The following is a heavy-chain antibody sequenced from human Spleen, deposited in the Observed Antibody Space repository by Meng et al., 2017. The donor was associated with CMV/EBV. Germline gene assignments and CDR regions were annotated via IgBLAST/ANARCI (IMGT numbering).Heavy chain of an antibody. J-gene: IGHJ6*02. CDR2: IHTSSNYI. V-gene: IGHV3-21*01. D-gene: IGHD3-3*01. CDR3: ARGDFWRSMDV. Sequence: GESLKISCAASGFTFSSYAMTWVRQAPGKGLEWVSSIHTSSNYIYYADSVKGRFTISRDNAKNSLSLQMSSLRADDTAIYYCARGDFWRSMDVWGQGTTVTVSS. CDR1: GFTFSSYA.